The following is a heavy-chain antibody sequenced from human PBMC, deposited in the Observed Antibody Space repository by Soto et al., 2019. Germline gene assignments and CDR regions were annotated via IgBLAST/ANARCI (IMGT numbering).Heavy chain of an antibody. J-gene: IGHJ4*02. Sequence: EVQLLESGGGLVQPGGSLRLSCAASGFTFSTYAMSWVRQGPGKGLEWVSAISGGGSNMTFYGDSVKGRFTVSRDNSKNTLYLQMNSLGAEDTAVYYCAKGGGSCCFEHWGQGTLVTVSS. CDR1: GFTFSTYA. CDR3: AKGGGSCCFEH. D-gene: IGHD2-15*01. CDR2: ISGGGSNMT. V-gene: IGHV3-23*01.